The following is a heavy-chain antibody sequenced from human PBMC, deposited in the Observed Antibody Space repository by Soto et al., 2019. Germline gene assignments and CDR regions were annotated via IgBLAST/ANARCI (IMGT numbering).Heavy chain of an antibody. Sequence: GGSLRLSCAASGFTFRSYWMSWVRQAPGKGLEWVANINQDVSVKYSVDSVKGRFTISRDNAKNSLYLQMNSLRAEDTAVYYCAKVSYQSWSIDYWGQGTLVTVSS. CDR3: AKVSYQSWSIDY. CDR1: GFTFRSYW. V-gene: IGHV3-7*01. D-gene: IGHD6-13*01. CDR2: INQDVSVK. J-gene: IGHJ4*02.